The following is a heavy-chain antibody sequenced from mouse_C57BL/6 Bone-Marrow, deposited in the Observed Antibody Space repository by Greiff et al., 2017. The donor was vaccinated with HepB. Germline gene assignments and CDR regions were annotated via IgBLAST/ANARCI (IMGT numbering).Heavy chain of an antibody. J-gene: IGHJ3*01. D-gene: IGHD1-1*01. CDR1: GFTFSSYG. CDR2: ISSGGSYT. V-gene: IGHV5-6*01. CDR3: SRPVPP. Sequence: EVKLMESGGDLVKPGGSLKLSCAASGFTFSSYGMSWVRQTPDKRLEWVATISSGGSYTYYPDSVKGRFTISRDNAKNTLYLQMSSLKSEDTAMYYCSRPVPPWGQGTLVTVSA.